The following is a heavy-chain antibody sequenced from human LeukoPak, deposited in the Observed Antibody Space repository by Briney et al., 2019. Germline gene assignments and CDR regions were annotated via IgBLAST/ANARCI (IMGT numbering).Heavy chain of an antibody. J-gene: IGHJ4*02. CDR1: GFTFSGYS. D-gene: IGHD2-2*01. CDR2: ISSSSSYI. Sequence: GGSLRLSCAASGFTFSGYSMNWVRQAPGKGLEWVSSISSSSSYIYYADSVKGRFTISRDNAKNSLYLQMNSLRAEDTAVYYCARDVCSSTSCYAFDYWGQGTLVTVSS. V-gene: IGHV3-21*01. CDR3: ARDVCSSTSCYAFDY.